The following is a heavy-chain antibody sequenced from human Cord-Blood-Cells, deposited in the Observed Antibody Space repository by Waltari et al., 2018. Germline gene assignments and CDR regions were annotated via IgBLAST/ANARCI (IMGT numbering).Heavy chain of an antibody. D-gene: IGHD6-13*01. V-gene: IGHV4-39*01. CDR2: IYYSGRT. J-gene: IGHJ4*02. CDR3: ARQRGSSWYY. Sequence: QLQLQESGPGLVKPSETLSLTCTVSGGSISSSSYYWGWIRQPPGKGLEWIGSIYYSGRTSYTPSLKSRVTISVDTSKNQFSLKLSSVTAADTAVYYCARQRGSSWYYWGQGTLVTVSS. CDR1: GGSISSSSYY.